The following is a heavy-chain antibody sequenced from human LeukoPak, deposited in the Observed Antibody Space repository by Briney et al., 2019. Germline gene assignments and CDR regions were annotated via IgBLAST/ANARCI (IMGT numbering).Heavy chain of an antibody. CDR3: ARGVAVAVDYYYYYMDV. CDR2: ISHGGIN. Sequence: PSETLSLTCVVYGGSFSGYYWSCIRQAPGKGLELIGEISHGGINKYNPSLTSRVTISVYSSKKQLSLNLTYVTAADTAVYYCARGVAVAVDYYYYYMDVWGKGTTVTVSS. J-gene: IGHJ6*03. D-gene: IGHD6-19*01. V-gene: IGHV4-34*01. CDR1: GGSFSGYY.